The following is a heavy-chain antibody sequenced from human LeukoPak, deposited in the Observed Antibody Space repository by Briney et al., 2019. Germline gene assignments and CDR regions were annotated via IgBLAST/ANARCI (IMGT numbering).Heavy chain of an antibody. CDR3: ARDGPYSGSYRGWYYFDY. V-gene: IGHV4-34*01. D-gene: IGHD1-26*01. CDR2: INHSGST. CDR1: GGSFSGYY. J-gene: IGHJ4*02. Sequence: SETLSLTCAVYGGSFSGYYWSWIRQPPGKGLEWIGEINHSGSTNYNPSLKSRVTISVDTSKNQFSLKLSSVTAADTAVYYCARDGPYSGSYRGWYYFDYWGQGTLVTVSS.